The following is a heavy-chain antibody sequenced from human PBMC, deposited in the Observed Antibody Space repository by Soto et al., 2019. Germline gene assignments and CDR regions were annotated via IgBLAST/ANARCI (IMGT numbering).Heavy chain of an antibody. Sequence: GGSLRLSCASSGLTVIKYEMTWVRQAPGKGLEWVSYISDSGIIRYAESLKGRVTISRDNTKNSLYLQLNSLRAEDTAVYYCATSIALAGYNYYYGLDVWGQGTTVTVS. CDR3: ATSIALAGYNYYYGLDV. J-gene: IGHJ6*02. CDR1: GLTVIKYE. CDR2: ISDSGII. D-gene: IGHD6-19*01. V-gene: IGHV3-48*03.